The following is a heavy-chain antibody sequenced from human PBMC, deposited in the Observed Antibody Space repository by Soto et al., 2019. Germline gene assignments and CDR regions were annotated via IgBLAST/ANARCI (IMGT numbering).Heavy chain of an antibody. CDR1: GFTFRDYG. CDR3: VSDDCRGGTCYGGY. Sequence: QVQLVESGGGVVQPGGSLRLSCAASGFTFRDYGFHWVRQAPGKGLEWVAVIYYDGSGSDYEDSVRGRFIFSRDISTNTLYLQINSRRAEDKAVYYRVSDDCRGGTCYGGYWGQGNLVPLS. J-gene: IGHJ4*02. CDR2: IYYDGSGS. D-gene: IGHD2-15*01. V-gene: IGHV3-33*01.